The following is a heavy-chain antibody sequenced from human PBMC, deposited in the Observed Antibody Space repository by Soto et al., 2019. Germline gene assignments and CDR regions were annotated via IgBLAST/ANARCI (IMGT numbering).Heavy chain of an antibody. Sequence: PSETLSLTCTVSGGSISSGGYYWSWIRQHPGKGLEWIGYIYKSGSNYYNPSLKNQVTISVDTSKNQFSLKLSSATAADTAVYYCARDGSGNFDYWGQGTLVTVSS. V-gene: IGHV4-31*01. CDR2: IYKSGSN. CDR3: ARDGSGNFDY. CDR1: GGSISSGGYY. J-gene: IGHJ4*02. D-gene: IGHD3-10*01.